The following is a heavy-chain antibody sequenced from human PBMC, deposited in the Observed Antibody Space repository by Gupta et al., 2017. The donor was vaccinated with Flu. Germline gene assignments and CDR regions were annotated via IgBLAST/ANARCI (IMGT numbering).Heavy chain of an antibody. V-gene: IGHV3-30*18. CDR2: LSHDGSEK. D-gene: IGHD5-12*01. Sequence: QVQLVESGGGVVQPGSSLRLSCAASGSSFSRYGMTWVRQAPGKGLEWVGALSHDGSEKWYAASLKGRFTISRDNSKDTLYLEMNSLRDEDAAVYYCAKDSGHDTGYALDFWGQGTLVTVSS. J-gene: IGHJ4*02. CDR3: AKDSGHDTGYALDF. CDR1: GSSFSRYG.